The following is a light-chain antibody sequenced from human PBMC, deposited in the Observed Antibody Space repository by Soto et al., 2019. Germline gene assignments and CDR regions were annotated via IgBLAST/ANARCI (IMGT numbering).Light chain of an antibody. CDR2: SAS. CDR1: QGIRDA. Sequence: DIQMTQSPSSLSASVGDRVTITCRASQGIRDALGWYQQKPGKVPKRLIYSASSLQNGVPSRFSGSGSETVFTLTISSLQPGDFATYFCLQHSDYPFTFGQGT. V-gene: IGKV1-17*01. CDR3: LQHSDYPFT. J-gene: IGKJ2*01.